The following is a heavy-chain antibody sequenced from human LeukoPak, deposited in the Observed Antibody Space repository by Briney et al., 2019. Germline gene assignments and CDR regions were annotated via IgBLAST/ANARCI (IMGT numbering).Heavy chain of an antibody. CDR3: ASSGSSWSSGWFDP. D-gene: IGHD6-13*01. CDR1: GGTFSTYE. V-gene: IGHV3-30*04. J-gene: IGHJ5*02. Sequence: GGSLTLSCAASGGTFSTYEMHGVRQAPGKGLERGAVISYDGSKKYYSDSVKGRFTISRDNSKNTMFLQMNSLRAEDTAVYSCASSGSSWSSGWFDPWGQGTLVTVSS. CDR2: ISYDGSKK.